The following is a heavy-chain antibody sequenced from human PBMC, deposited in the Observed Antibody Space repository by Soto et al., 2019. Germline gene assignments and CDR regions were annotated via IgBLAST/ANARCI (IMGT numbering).Heavy chain of an antibody. CDR2: ISAYNGKT. CDR1: GYTFTSYG. D-gene: IGHD5-12*01. V-gene: IGHV1-18*01. CDR3: ARGGDVNYYHGMDV. Sequence: QVQLVQSGGEVKKPGASVKLSCTASGYTFTSYGISWVRQAPGQGLEWMGWISAYNGKTNYAQNVQGRVTMTTNTSTRTAYRDLRSLRSDDTAVYYFARGGDVNYYHGMDVWGQGTMVTFSS. J-gene: IGHJ6*02.